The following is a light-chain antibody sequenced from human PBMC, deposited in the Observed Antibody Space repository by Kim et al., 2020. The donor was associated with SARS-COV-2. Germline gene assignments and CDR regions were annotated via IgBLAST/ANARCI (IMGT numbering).Light chain of an antibody. CDR1: QPIGTY. V-gene: IGKV1-9*01. CDR2: FAS. CDR3: QQLDAYPT. Sequence: SASVGDRVTITCRASQPIGTYLAWYQQSPGKPPKLLIYFASSLQRGVPSRFSGSGSGTDFTLTISTPQPEDFATYYCQQLDAYPTFGPGTKVDIK. J-gene: IGKJ3*01.